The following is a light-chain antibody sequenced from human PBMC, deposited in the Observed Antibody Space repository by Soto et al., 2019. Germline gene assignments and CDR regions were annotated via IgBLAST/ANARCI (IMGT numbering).Light chain of an antibody. Sequence: QSVLTQPPSVSAAPGQEVTISCSGSSSNIGNNFVSWYQHLPGTAPKLLIYDNNKRPSGIPDRFSGTKSGTSATLGITGLQTGDEAHYYFATWDSSLMAGVFGGGTKVTVL. J-gene: IGLJ2*01. CDR3: ATWDSSLMAGV. CDR2: DNN. V-gene: IGLV1-51*01. CDR1: SSNIGNNF.